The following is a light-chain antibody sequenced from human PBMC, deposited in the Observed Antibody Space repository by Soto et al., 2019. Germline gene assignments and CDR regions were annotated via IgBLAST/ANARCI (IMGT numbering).Light chain of an antibody. V-gene: IGKV1-39*01. J-gene: IGKJ5*01. CDR1: QSISTY. CDR2: DAS. CDR3: QQSYMDPIT. Sequence: MSQSPASVSAYVGNRVTITCRASQSISTYLNWYQKKPGKAPNLLIYDASRLQSGVPSRFSGSGGGTDFTLSISSVQPEDFATYFCQQSYMDPITFGQGTRLEIK.